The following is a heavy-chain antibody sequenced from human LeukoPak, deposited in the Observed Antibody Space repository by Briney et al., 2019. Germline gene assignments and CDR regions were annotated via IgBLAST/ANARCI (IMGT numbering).Heavy chain of an antibody. V-gene: IGHV3-30*18. CDR1: GFTFTSYG. J-gene: IGHJ5*01. Sequence: QTGGSLRLSCAASGFTFTSYGMHWVRQAPGKGLEWVAVISYDGSNKYYADFVKGRFTISRDNSKNTLYLQMNSLRAEDTAVYYCAKEKDYYVSASCDSWGQGTQVTV. CDR2: ISYDGSNK. D-gene: IGHD3-10*01. CDR3: AKEKDYYVSASCDS.